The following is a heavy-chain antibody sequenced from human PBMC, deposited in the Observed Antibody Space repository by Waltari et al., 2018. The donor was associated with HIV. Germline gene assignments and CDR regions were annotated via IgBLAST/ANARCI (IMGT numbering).Heavy chain of an antibody. D-gene: IGHD3-9*01. CDR3: ARDRDFDWLLYGMDV. CDR1: GGSISRGSYY. J-gene: IGHJ6*02. CDR2: IYTSGGT. Sequence: QVQLQESGPALVKPSQTLSLTCTVSGGSISRGSYYWSWIRQPAGKGLEWIARIYTSGGTNCNPSLKSRVTISVDTSKNQFSLKRSSVTAADTAVYYCARDRDFDWLLYGMDVWGQGTTVTVSS. V-gene: IGHV4-61*02.